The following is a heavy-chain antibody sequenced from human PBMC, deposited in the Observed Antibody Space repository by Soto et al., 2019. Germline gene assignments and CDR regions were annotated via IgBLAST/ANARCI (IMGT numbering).Heavy chain of an antibody. CDR1: GGSFSGYY. CDR3: ARGRRQNVVVPAAVRHPFDP. J-gene: IGHJ5*02. V-gene: IGHV4-34*01. D-gene: IGHD2-2*01. Sequence: QVQLQQWGAGLLKPSETLSLTCAVYGGSFSGYYWSWIRQPPGKGLEWIGEINHSGSTNYNPSLKSRVTISVDTSKNQFSLKLSSVTAADTAVYYCARGRRQNVVVPAAVRHPFDPWGQGTLVTVSS. CDR2: INHSGST.